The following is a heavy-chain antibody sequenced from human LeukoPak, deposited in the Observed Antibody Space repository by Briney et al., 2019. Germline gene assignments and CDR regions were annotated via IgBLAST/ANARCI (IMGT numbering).Heavy chain of an antibody. D-gene: IGHD3-3*01. J-gene: IGHJ3*02. CDR3: ASYDFWSSMNAFDI. Sequence: ASETLSLTCTVSGGSISSGSYYWGWIRQPAGKGLEWIGRIYTSGSTNYNPSLRSRVTISVDTSKNQFSLKLSSVTAADTAVYYCASYDFWSSMNAFDIWGQGTMVTVSS. CDR2: IYTSGST. CDR1: GGSISSGSYY. V-gene: IGHV4-61*02.